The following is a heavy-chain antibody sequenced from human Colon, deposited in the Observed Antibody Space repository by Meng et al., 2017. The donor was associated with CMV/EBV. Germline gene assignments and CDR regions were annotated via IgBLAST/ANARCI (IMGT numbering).Heavy chain of an antibody. V-gene: IGHV3-30*02. Sequence: GGSLRLSCAASGFTFNDYAIYWVRQTPGKGLEWVASIRYAGIDKFYADSVKGRFTISRDNSKNMLFLQMNSLRGDDTSVYYCAKVDSAMGRTYFDYWGQGTLVTVSS. CDR1: GFTFNDYA. J-gene: IGHJ4*02. CDR3: AKVDSAMGRTYFDY. D-gene: IGHD5-18*01. CDR2: IRYAGIDK.